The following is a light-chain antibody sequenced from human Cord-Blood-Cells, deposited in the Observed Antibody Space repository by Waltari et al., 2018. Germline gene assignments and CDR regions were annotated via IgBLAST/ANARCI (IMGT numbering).Light chain of an antibody. Sequence: QPASVSGSPGQSITISCTGTSSDVGGYNYVSWYQQHPGKAPKLMIYDVSNRPSGVSNRFSGSKSGNTASLTISGLQAEDEADYYCSSYTSSSTLVFGTGT. V-gene: IGLV2-14*01. CDR2: DVS. J-gene: IGLJ1*01. CDR1: SSDVGGYNY. CDR3: SSYTSSSTLV.